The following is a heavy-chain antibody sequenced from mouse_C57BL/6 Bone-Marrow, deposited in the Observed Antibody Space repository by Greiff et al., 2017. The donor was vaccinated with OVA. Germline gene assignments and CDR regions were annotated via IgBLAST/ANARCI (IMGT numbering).Heavy chain of an antibody. CDR2: IDPEDGET. V-gene: IGHV14-2*01. CDR1: GFNIKDYY. CDR3: ALIYYGNYLDY. J-gene: IGHJ2*01. Sequence: EVQLQQSGAELVKPGASVKLSCTASGFNIKDYYMHWVKQRPEQGLEWIGMIDPEDGETKYAPKFQGKATITADTSATSAYLQLSCLTSEDTAVYFCALIYYGNYLDYWGQGTTLTVTS. D-gene: IGHD2-1*01.